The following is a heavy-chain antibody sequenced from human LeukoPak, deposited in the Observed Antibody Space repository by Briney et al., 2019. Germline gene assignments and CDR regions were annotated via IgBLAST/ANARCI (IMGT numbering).Heavy chain of an antibody. D-gene: IGHD3-22*01. J-gene: IGHJ4*02. CDR2: ISSSSGYI. CDR1: GFTFSSYS. V-gene: IGHV3-21*01. CDR3: ARESTGYYYDSSGQALDY. Sequence: GGSLRLSCAASGFTFSSYSMNWVRQAPGKGLEWVSSISSSSGYIYYADSVKGRFTISRDNAKNSLYLQVNSLRAEDTAVYYCARESTGYYYDSSGQALDYWGQGTLVTVSS.